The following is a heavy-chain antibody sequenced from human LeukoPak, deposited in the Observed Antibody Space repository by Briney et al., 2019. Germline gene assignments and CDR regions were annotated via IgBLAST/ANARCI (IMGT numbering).Heavy chain of an antibody. V-gene: IGHV4-39*01. D-gene: IGHD1-1*01. Sequence: SETLSLTCTVSGGSISSSSYYWGWIRQPPGKGLEWIGSIYYSGSTYYNPSLKSRVTISVDTSKNQFSLKLSSVTAADTAVYYCASHPRYNWNVATRSDPWGQGTLVTVSS. CDR1: GGSISSSSYY. CDR3: ASHPRYNWNVATRSDP. J-gene: IGHJ5*02. CDR2: IYYSGST.